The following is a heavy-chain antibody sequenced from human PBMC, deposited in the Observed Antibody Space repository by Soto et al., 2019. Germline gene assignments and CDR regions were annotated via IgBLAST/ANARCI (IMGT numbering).Heavy chain of an antibody. CDR3: ARDKITGLFDY. CDR1: GGSFSGYD. Sequence: QVQLQQWGAGLLKPSETLSLTCAVYGGSFSGYDWTWIRQPPGTGLEWMGQINHSGSTNYTPSLKSRVTISVDTSKNQFSLKLTSVTAADTAVYYCARDKITGLFDYWGEGTLVTVSS. D-gene: IGHD2-8*02. J-gene: IGHJ4*02. CDR2: INHSGST. V-gene: IGHV4-34*01.